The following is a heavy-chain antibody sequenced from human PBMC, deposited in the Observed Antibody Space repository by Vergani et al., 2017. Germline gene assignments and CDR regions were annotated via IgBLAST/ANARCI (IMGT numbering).Heavy chain of an antibody. Sequence: QVQLVESGGGVVQPGRSLRLSCAASGFTFSSYGMHWVRQAPGKGLEWVAVIWYDGSNKYYADSVKGRFTISRDNSKNTLYLQMKSLRAEDTAVYYCAREGLRAFNLFDPWGQGTLVTVSS. D-gene: IGHD5-12*01. CDR2: IWYDGSNK. CDR3: AREGLRAFNLFDP. CDR1: GFTFSSYG. V-gene: IGHV3-33*01. J-gene: IGHJ5*02.